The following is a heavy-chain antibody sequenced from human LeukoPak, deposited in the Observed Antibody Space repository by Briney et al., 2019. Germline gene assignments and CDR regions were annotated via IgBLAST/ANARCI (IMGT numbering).Heavy chain of an antibody. D-gene: IGHD3-22*01. CDR3: ARAPSEIGGYYPEYFRH. Sequence: GGALRLSCAASGFTFSSYWMHWVRQAPGKGLVWVSRIKSDGSTNYADSVKGRFTISRDNAKNTVSLQMNSLRAEDTGVYYCARAPSEIGGYYPEYFRHWGQGTLVTVSS. CDR1: GFTFSSYW. V-gene: IGHV3-74*01. CDR2: IKSDGST. J-gene: IGHJ1*01.